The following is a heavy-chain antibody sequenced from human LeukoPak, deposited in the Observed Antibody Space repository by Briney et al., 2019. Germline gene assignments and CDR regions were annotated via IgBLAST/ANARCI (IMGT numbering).Heavy chain of an antibody. Sequence: SETLSLTCTVSGGSISSYYWSWIRQPPGKGLEWIGYIYYSGSTNYNPSLKSRVTISVDTSKNQFSLKLSSVTAADTAVYYCAREITSGSFNWFDPWGQGTLVTGSS. D-gene: IGHD1-26*01. CDR2: IYYSGST. J-gene: IGHJ5*02. CDR3: AREITSGSFNWFDP. V-gene: IGHV4-59*01. CDR1: GGSISSYY.